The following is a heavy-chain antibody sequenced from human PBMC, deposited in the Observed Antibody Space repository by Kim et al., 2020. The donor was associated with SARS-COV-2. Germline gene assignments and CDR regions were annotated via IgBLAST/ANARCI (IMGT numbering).Heavy chain of an antibody. CDR3: ARVGTRYYGSGTYFY. CDR1: GYTFTSYA. J-gene: IGHJ4*02. Sequence: ASVKVSCKASGYTFTSYAMHWVRQAPGQRLEWMGWINAGNGNTKYSQKFQGRVTITRDTSASTAYMELSSLRSEDTAVYYCARVGTRYYGSGTYFYWGQGTLVTVSS. D-gene: IGHD3-10*01. CDR2: INAGNGNT. V-gene: IGHV1-3*01.